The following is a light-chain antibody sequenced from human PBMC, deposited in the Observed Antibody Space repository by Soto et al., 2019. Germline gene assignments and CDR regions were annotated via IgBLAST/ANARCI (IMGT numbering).Light chain of an antibody. CDR3: QQLFDSPIT. V-gene: IGKV1-12*01. Sequence: DIQMTQSPSSVSASVGDTVTITCRASQGLKFLAWYQQKPGKAPKLLIYAASTLESGVPSRFSATVSGTEFSLTITSLQPEDFATYYCQQLFDSPITFGQGTRPEIK. CDR2: AAS. CDR1: QGLKF. J-gene: IGKJ5*01.